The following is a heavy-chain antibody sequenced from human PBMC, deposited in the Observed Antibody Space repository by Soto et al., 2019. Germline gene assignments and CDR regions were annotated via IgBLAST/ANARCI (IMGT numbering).Heavy chain of an antibody. CDR3: ARLEMFEP. J-gene: IGHJ5*02. CDR2: IYYSGST. V-gene: IGHV4-39*01. CDR1: GGSISSGGYY. Sequence: TSETLSLTCAVSGGSISSGGYYWGWIRQPPGKGLEWIGSIYYSGSTYYNPSLKSRVTISVDTSKNQFSLKLSSVTAADTAVYYCARLEMFEPWGQGTLVTVSS.